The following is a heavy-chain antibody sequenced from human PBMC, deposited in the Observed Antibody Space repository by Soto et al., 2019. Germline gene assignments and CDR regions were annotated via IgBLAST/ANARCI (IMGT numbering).Heavy chain of an antibody. J-gene: IGHJ5*02. CDR2: IFNNGNN. Sequence: SETLTLTCTVSRGSVNTFHCSWVRQPAWKGLEWIGRIFNNGNNDYSPSLKSRVTLSVETSKNQISINLTSVTAADMAVYYCGCAGIQSDYNCVIYIQRSSFDRWGQGLPVTFSS. CDR3: GCAGIQSDYNCVIYIQRSSFDR. V-gene: IGHV4-4*07. CDR1: RGSVNTFH. D-gene: IGHD1-1*01.